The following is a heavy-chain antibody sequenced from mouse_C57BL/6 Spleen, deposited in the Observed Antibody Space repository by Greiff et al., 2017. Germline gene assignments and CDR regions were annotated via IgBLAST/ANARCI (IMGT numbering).Heavy chain of an antibody. CDR1: GFSFNTYA. V-gene: IGHV10-1*01. J-gene: IGHJ3*01. D-gene: IGHD2-1*01. CDR3: VRQNYGNYGFAY. Sequence: EVQGVESGGGLVQPKGSLKLSCAASGFSFNTYAMNWVRQAPGKGLEWVARIRSKSNNYATYYADSVKDRFTISRDDSESMLYLQMNNLKTEDTAMYYCVRQNYGNYGFAYWGQGTLVTVSA. CDR2: IRSKSNNYAT.